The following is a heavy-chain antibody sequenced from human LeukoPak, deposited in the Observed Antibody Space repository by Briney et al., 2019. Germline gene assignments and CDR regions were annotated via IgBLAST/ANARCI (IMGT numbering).Heavy chain of an antibody. CDR2: IYYSGST. J-gene: IGHJ3*02. D-gene: IGHD6-19*01. CDR1: GGSFSGYY. CDR3: ARLGVAGQDAFDI. V-gene: IGHV4-59*08. Sequence: SETLSLTCAVYGGSFSGYYWSWIRQPPGKGLEWIGYIYYSGSTNYNPSLKSRVTISVDTSKNQFSLKLSSVTAADTAVYYCARLGVAGQDAFDIWGQGTMVTVSS.